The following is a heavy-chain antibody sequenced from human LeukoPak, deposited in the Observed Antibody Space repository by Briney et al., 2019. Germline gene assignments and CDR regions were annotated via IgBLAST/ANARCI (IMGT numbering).Heavy chain of an antibody. CDR1: GFTFSSYI. CDR3: AELGITMIGGV. Sequence: PGGSLRLSCAASGFTFSSYIMTWVRQAPGKGLEWVSTIINSDGTTYYADSVKGRFTISRDNAKNSLYLQMNSLRAEDTAVYYCAELGITMIGGVWGKGTTVTISS. V-gene: IGHV3-21*01. D-gene: IGHD3-10*02. CDR2: IINSDGTT. J-gene: IGHJ6*04.